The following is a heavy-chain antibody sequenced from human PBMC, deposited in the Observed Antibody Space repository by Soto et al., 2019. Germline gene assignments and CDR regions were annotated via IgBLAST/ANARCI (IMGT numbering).Heavy chain of an antibody. V-gene: IGHV4-30-4*01. D-gene: IGHD6-13*01. J-gene: IGHJ4*02. Sequence: SETLSLTCTVSGGSISSGDYYWSWTRQPPGKGLEWIGYIYYSGSTYYNPSLKSRVTISVDTSKNQFSLKLSSVTAADTAVYYCARGRDYSSSWLYDYWGPGTLVTVSS. CDR1: GGSISSGDYY. CDR3: ARGRDYSSSWLYDY. CDR2: IYYSGST.